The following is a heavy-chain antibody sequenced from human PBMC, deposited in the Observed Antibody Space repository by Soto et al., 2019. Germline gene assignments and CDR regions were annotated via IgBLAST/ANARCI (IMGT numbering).Heavy chain of an antibody. CDR1: GFTFSSYA. D-gene: IGHD6-13*01. J-gene: IGHJ5*02. V-gene: IGHV3-23*01. Sequence: PWGSLRLSCAASGFTFSSYAMSWVRQAPGKGLEWVSAISGSGGSTYYADSVKGRFTISRDNSKNTLYLQMNSLRAEDTAVYYCAKDPWVAAAGTGWFDPWGQGTLVTVSS. CDR2: ISGSGGST. CDR3: AKDPWVAAAGTGWFDP.